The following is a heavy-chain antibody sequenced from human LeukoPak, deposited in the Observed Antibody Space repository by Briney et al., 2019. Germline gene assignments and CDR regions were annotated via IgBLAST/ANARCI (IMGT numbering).Heavy chain of an antibody. CDR2: INPSGGST. V-gene: IGHV1-46*01. CDR3: ARDNSVEDTAWWFDP. D-gene: IGHD4-23*01. Sequence: GASVKVSCKASGYTFTSYYMHWVRQAPGQGLEWMGIINPSGGSTSYAQKFQGRVTMTRDMSTSTDYMELSSLRSADTAVYYCARDNSVEDTAWWFDPWGQGTLVTVSS. J-gene: IGHJ5*02. CDR1: GYTFTSYY.